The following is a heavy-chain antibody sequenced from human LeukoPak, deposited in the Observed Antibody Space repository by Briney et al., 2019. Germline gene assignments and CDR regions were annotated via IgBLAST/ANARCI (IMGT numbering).Heavy chain of an antibody. V-gene: IGHV3-23*01. CDR1: GFTFSSYA. CDR3: ARRPGDYTWDWFDP. Sequence: GGSLRLSCAASGFTFSSYAMSWVRQAPGKGLEWVSAIRGSGDRTYYADSVKGRFTISRDNAKNSLYLQMNSLRAEDTAVYYCARRPGDYTWDWFDPWGQGTLVTVSS. J-gene: IGHJ5*02. CDR2: IRGSGDRT. D-gene: IGHD4-17*01.